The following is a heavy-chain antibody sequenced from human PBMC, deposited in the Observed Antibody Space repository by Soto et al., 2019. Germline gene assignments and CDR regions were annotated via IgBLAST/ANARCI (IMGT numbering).Heavy chain of an antibody. V-gene: IGHV4-30-2*01. CDR2: IYHSGST. D-gene: IGHD4-4*01. J-gene: IGHJ4*02. Sequence: QLQLQESGSGLVKPSQTLSLTCAVSGGSISSGGYSWSWIRQPPGKGLEWIGYIYHSGSTYYHPSLKSRVTISVDRSKNQCSLKLSSVPAADTAVYYCARGVGSNPGVGFDYWGQGTLVTVSS. CDR3: ARGVGSNPGVGFDY. CDR1: GGSISSGGYS.